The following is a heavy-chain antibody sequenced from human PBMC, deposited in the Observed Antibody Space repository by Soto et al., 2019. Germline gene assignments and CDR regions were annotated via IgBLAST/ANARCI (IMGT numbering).Heavy chain of an antibody. CDR1: VYTFLPYH. D-gene: IGHD6-6*01. V-gene: IGHV1-8*01. Sequence: APVKVSSKVSVYTFLPYHVNCVIQATGQGLEWMGWMNPNSGNTGYAQKFQGRVTMTRNTSISTAYMELSSLRSEDTAVYYCARRRAARPNWFDPWGQGTLVTVSS. CDR3: ARRRAARPNWFDP. CDR2: MNPNSGNT. J-gene: IGHJ5*02.